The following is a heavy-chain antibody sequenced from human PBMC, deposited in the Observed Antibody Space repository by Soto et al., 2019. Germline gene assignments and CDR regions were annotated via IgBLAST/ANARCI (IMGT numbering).Heavy chain of an antibody. D-gene: IGHD6-13*01. Sequence: SETLSLTCTVSGGSISRYYWSWIRQPPGKGLEWIGYIYYSGSTNYNPSLKSRVTISVDTSKNQFSLKLSSVAAADTAVYYCERGLGAAGDYWGQGTLVTVSS. V-gene: IGHV4-59*01. CDR3: ERGLGAAGDY. CDR1: GGSISRYY. CDR2: IYYSGST. J-gene: IGHJ4*02.